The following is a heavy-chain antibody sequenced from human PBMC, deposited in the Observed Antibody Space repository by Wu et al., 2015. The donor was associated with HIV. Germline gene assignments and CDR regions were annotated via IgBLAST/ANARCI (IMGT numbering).Heavy chain of an antibody. J-gene: IGHJ1*01. CDR3: TAYPSDNWSTGLLH. D-gene: IGHD4-11*01. CDR1: GDSFSTYG. V-gene: IGHV1-2*02. CDR2: INPNSGGT. Sequence: QVQLVQSGAEVKKPGSSVKVSCKAPGDSFSTYGISWVRQAPRQGLEWVGWINPNSGGTKFGQKFQGRLTMTRDTSVSTVYMELTGLTVDDTAVYYCTAYPSDNWSTGLLHWGQGTLVTVSS.